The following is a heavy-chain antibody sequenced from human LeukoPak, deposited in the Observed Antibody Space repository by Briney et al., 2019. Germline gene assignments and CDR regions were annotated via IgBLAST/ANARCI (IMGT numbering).Heavy chain of an antibody. J-gene: IGHJ4*02. CDR2: ISAYNGNT. CDR3: ARDLGHCRNTVCSSSAY. CDR1: GYTFTSYG. Sequence: ASVKVSCKASGYTFTSYGISWVRQAPGQGLEWMGWISAYNGNTIYAQKLQGRVTMTTDTSTGTAYMELRSLRSDDTAVYYCARDLGHCRNTVCSSSAYWGQGTLVTVSS. D-gene: IGHD1-14*01. V-gene: IGHV1-18*01.